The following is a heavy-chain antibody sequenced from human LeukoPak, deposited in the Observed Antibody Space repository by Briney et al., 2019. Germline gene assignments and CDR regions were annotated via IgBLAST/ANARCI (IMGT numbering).Heavy chain of an antibody. V-gene: IGHV4-61*02. Sequence: SQTLSLTCTVSGGSISSGSYYWSWIRQPAGKGLEWIGRIYTSGSTNYNPSLKSRVTISVDTSENQFSLRLTSVTAADTAVYFCARDYSTPSYYYYYMDVWGKGTTVTVSS. J-gene: IGHJ6*03. CDR2: IYTSGST. CDR3: ARDYSTPSYYYYYMDV. CDR1: GGSISSGSYY. D-gene: IGHD6-6*01.